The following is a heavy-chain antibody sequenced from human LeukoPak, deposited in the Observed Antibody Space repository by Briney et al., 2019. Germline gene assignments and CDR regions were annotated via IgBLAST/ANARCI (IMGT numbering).Heavy chain of an antibody. Sequence: GASVKVSCKASGYTFTSYGISWVRQAPGQGLEWMGWISAYNGNTNYAQKLQGRVTMTTDTSTSTAYMGLRSLRSDDTAVYYCARSADYDSSGYYYDSDYWGQGTLVTVSS. V-gene: IGHV1-18*01. CDR2: ISAYNGNT. J-gene: IGHJ4*02. CDR3: ARSADYDSSGYYYDSDY. CDR1: GYTFTSYG. D-gene: IGHD3-22*01.